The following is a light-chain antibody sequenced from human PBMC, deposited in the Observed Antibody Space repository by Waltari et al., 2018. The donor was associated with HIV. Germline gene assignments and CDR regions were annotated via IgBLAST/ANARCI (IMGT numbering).Light chain of an antibody. Sequence: QSALTQPASVSGSPGQSITISCTGTSSDVGGYNYVSWYQQHPGKAPTLMIYDVSKRPSGVSNRFSGSKSGNTASLTISGLQVEDEADYYCSSYTSSSTLVFGGGTKLTVL. V-gene: IGLV2-14*01. J-gene: IGLJ3*02. CDR3: SSYTSSSTLV. CDR2: DVS. CDR1: SSDVGGYNY.